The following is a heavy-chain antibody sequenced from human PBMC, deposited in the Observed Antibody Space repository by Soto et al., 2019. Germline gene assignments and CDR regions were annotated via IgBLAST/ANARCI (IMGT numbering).Heavy chain of an antibody. D-gene: IGHD1-26*01. CDR3: GRALAGSYDY. V-gene: IGHV6-1*01. CDR1: WNRLSRKSDP. CDR2: TYYTSKWSA. Sequence: QTPALPCAISWNRLSRKSDPWDSLRQFPWIGLEWLGRTYYTSKWSADYAVSLRGRTTVNPDTSKNQFSLHRNSVTPDDTAVYYCGRALAGSYDYWGQGTLVTVSS. J-gene: IGHJ4*02.